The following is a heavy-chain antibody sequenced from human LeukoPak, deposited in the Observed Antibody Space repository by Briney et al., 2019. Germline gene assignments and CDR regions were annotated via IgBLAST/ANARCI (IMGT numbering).Heavy chain of an antibody. D-gene: IGHD3-22*01. V-gene: IGHV1-18*01. J-gene: IGHJ5*02. Sequence: ASVKVSCKASGYTFTSYGISWVRQAPGQGLEWRGWISAYNGNTNYAQKLQVRVTMTTDTSTSTAYMELWRLRSDDTAVYYCARHQYYDKNWFDPWGQGTPVTVSS. CDR1: GYTFTSYG. CDR3: ARHQYYDKNWFDP. CDR2: ISAYNGNT.